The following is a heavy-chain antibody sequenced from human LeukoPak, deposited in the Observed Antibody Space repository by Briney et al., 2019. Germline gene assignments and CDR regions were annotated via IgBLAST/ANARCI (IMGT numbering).Heavy chain of an antibody. CDR3: ARTSIAARRANAFDI. J-gene: IGHJ3*02. CDR1: GGSISSGGYS. Sequence: PSETLSLTCAVSGGSISSGGYSWSWIRQPPGKGLEWIGYIYHSGSTYYNPFLKSRATISVDRSKNQFSLKLSSVTAADTAVYYCARTSIAARRANAFDIWGQGTMVTVSS. CDR2: IYHSGST. D-gene: IGHD6-6*01. V-gene: IGHV4-30-2*01.